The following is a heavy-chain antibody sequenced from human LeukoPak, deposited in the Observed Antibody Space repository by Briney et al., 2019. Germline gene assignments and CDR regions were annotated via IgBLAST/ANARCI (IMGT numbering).Heavy chain of an antibody. J-gene: IGHJ4*02. D-gene: IGHD5-18*01. CDR3: ATILRGYNYGSGYFDY. Sequence: SETLSLPCPVPGGSLHMYYWTWIRQTPERGLEWIGYVYYTGSTKYNPSLKSRATISLNTSKKQFFLKVTSVTAADTAVYYCATILRGYNYGSGYFDYWGQGTLVTVSS. V-gene: IGHV4-59*01. CDR2: VYYTGST. CDR1: GGSLHMYY.